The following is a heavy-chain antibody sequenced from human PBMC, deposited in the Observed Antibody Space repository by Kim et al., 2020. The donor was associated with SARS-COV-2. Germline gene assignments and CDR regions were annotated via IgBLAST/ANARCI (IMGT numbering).Heavy chain of an antibody. CDR2: IYYSGST. CDR3: IAAPPEIFGVVIIPVSPHY. J-gene: IGHJ4*02. CDR1: GGSISSSSYY. V-gene: IGHV4-39*01. Sequence: SETLSLTCTVSGGSISSSSYYWGWIRQPPGKGLEWIGSIYYSGSTYYNPSLKSRVTISVDTSKNQFSLKLSSVTAADTAVYYCIAAPPEIFGVVIIPVSPHYWGQGTLVTVSS. D-gene: IGHD3-3*01.